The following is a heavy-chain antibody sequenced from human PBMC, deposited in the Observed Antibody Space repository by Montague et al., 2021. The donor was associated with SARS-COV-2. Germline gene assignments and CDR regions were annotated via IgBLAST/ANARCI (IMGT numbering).Heavy chain of an antibody. CDR2: INHSGTT. CDR1: GGSFSGYY. D-gene: IGHD4-23*01. V-gene: IGHV4-34*01. Sequence: SENLSLTCAVYGGSFSGYYWTWIRQSPGKGLEWIAEINHSGTTNYNFNPSLRSRVTISVDTSKSQFSLKLGSVTAAATGVYYCARWDPQTLTLIGLRGKSAIDYWGQGTLVTVSS. J-gene: IGHJ4*02. CDR3: ARWDPQTLTLIGLRGKSAIDY.